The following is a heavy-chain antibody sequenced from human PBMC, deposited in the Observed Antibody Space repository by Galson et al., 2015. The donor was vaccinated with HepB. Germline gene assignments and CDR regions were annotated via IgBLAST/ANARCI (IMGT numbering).Heavy chain of an antibody. V-gene: IGHV3-74*01. CDR1: GSTFSSHW. Sequence: SLRLSCAASGSTFSSHWMHWVRQAPAKGLVWVSRINNDGSGTDNADSVRGRFTISRDNAKNTLYLHMNSLRGEDTAVYYCARDRGGGMDGWGQGTAVTVSS. CDR2: INNDGSGT. CDR3: ARDRGGGMDG. J-gene: IGHJ6*02. D-gene: IGHD3-10*01.